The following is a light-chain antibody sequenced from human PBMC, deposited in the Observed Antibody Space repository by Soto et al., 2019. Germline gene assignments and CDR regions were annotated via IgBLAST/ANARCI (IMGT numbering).Light chain of an antibody. CDR3: QSYDSSKTVV. CDR1: SGSIASNY. J-gene: IGLJ2*01. CDR2: DDN. V-gene: IGLV6-57*01. Sequence: NFMLTQPHSVSESPGKTVTISCTRSSGSIASNYVQWYQQRPGSSPTTVIYDDNQRPSGVPDRFSGSIDSSSNSASLTISGLKTEDEADYYCQSYDSSKTVVFGGGTKLTVL.